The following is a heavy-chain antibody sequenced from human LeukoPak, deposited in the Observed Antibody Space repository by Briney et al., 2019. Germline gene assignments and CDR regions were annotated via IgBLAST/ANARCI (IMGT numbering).Heavy chain of an antibody. J-gene: IGHJ3*02. D-gene: IGHD3-22*01. CDR1: GYTFTSYG. Sequence: GASVKVSCKASGYTFTSYGISWVRQAPGQGLEWMGWISAYNGNTNYAQKLQGRVTMTTDTSTSTAYMELRSLRSDDTAVYYCARDLPITMIVVAHVAFDIWGQGTMVTVSS. CDR2: ISAYNGNT. CDR3: ARDLPITMIVVAHVAFDI. V-gene: IGHV1-18*01.